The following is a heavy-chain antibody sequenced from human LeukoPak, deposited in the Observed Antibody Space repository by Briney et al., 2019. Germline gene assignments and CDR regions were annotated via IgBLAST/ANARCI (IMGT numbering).Heavy chain of an antibody. D-gene: IGHD3-22*01. CDR1: GYTLTELS. V-gene: IGHV1-24*01. CDR3: ATDSGPYYYDTTESEPGAFDI. J-gene: IGHJ3*02. CDR2: FDPEDGET. Sequence: GASVKVSCKVSGYTLTELSIHWVRQAPGKGLEWMGGFDPEDGETIYAQKFQGRVTMTEDTSTDTAYMELSSLRSEDTAVYYCATDSGPYYYDTTESEPGAFDIWGQGTVVTVSS.